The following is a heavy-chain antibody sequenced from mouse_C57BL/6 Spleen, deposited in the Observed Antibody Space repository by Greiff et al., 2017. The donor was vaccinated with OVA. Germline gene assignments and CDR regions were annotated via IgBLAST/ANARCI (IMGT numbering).Heavy chain of an antibody. CDR3: ARELDYYGSSPPSSAMDY. Sequence: EVKVVESGGGLVKPGGSLKLSCAASGFTFSSYAMSWVRQTPEKRLEWVATISDGGSYTYYPDNVKGRFSTSREKENNNLYLQMSHLKSVDTARDYCARELDYYGSSPPSSAMDYWGQGTSVTVSA. CDR2: ISDGGSYT. J-gene: IGHJ4*01. V-gene: IGHV5-4*01. CDR1: GFTFSSYA. D-gene: IGHD1-1*01.